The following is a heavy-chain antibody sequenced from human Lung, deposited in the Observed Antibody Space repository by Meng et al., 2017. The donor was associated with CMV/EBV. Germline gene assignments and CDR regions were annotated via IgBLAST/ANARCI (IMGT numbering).Heavy chain of an antibody. CDR1: GFTFSSYW. CDR3: ARRPWGLDV. CDR2: INQDGSEK. J-gene: IGHJ6*02. V-gene: IGHV3-7*01. Sequence: ESLKISCAASGFTFSSYWMSWVRQAPGKGLEWVANINQDGSEKYYVDSAEGRFTISRDNAKDSLYLQMNALRAEDTAVYYCARRPWGLDVWGQGTTVTVSS.